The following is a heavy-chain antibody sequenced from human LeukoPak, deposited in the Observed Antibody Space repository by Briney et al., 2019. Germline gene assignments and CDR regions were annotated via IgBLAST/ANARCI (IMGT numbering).Heavy chain of an antibody. Sequence: SVKVSCKASGGTFSSYAISWVRQAPGQGLEWMGGIIPIFGTANYAQKCQGRVTITADESTSTAYMELSSLRSEDTAVYYCATHEANYYYYYYMDVWGKGTTVTVSS. CDR1: GGTFSSYA. CDR2: IIPIFGTA. V-gene: IGHV1-69*01. J-gene: IGHJ6*03. CDR3: ATHEANYYYYYYMDV.